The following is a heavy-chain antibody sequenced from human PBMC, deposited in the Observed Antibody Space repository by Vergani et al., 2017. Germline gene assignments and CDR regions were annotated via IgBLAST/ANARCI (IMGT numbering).Heavy chain of an antibody. D-gene: IGHD6-13*01. J-gene: IGHJ4*02. Sequence: EVQLVETGGGLIQPGGSLRLSCAASGFTVSSNYMSWVRQAPGKGLEWFSVIYSGGSTYYADSVKGRFTISRDNSKNTLYLQMNSLRAEDTAVYYCARVANPGIAAFDYWGQGTLVTVSS. CDR3: ARVANPGIAAFDY. CDR2: IYSGGST. CDR1: GFTVSSNY. V-gene: IGHV3-53*02.